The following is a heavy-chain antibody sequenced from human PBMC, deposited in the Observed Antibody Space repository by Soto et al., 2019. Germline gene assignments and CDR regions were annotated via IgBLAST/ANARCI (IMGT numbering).Heavy chain of an antibody. D-gene: IGHD4-17*01. J-gene: IGHJ4*02. CDR1: VFTFSDYH. Sequence: PGGSLRLSCAASVFTFSDYHMSLIRQAPGKGLEWVSYISSSGSTISYADSLKGRFTISRDNAKNSLYLQMNSLRAEDTAVYYCARSYGALYYFDYWGQGTLVTVSS. V-gene: IGHV3-11*01. CDR3: ARSYGALYYFDY. CDR2: ISSSGSTI.